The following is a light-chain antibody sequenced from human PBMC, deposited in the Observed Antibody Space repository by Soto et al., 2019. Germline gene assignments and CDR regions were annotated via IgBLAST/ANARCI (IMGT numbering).Light chain of an antibody. J-gene: IGKJ1*01. V-gene: IGKV1-5*01. Sequence: DIQMTQSPSTLSASVGDRVTITCRASQSIGTWLAWYQQKPGKAPNLLIYDASSLQSGVPSRFSGSRSGTDFTLTMNSLQPEDFATYYCQQGYSTPWTFGQGTKVDI. CDR2: DAS. CDR3: QQGYSTPWT. CDR1: QSIGTW.